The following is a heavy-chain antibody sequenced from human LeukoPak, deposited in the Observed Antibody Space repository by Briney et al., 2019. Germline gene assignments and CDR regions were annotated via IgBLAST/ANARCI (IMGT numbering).Heavy chain of an antibody. Sequence: SETLSLTCTVSGGSISSYYWSWIRQPPGKGLEWIGYIYYSRSTNYNPSLKSRVTISVDTSKNQFSLKLSSVTAADTAVYYCARETVAGDFDYWGQGTLVTVSS. D-gene: IGHD6-19*01. CDR2: IYYSRST. J-gene: IGHJ4*02. V-gene: IGHV4-59*01. CDR1: GGSISSYY. CDR3: ARETVAGDFDY.